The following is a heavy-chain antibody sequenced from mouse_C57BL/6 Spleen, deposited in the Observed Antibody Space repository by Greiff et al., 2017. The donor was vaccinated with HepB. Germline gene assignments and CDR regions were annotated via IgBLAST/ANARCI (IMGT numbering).Heavy chain of an antibody. D-gene: IGHD4-1*01. Sequence: EVQLQESGPGLVKPSQSLSLTCSVTGYSITSGYYWNWIRQFPGNKLEWMGDISYDGSNNYNPSLKYRISITRDTSKNQFFLKLNSVTTEDTATYYCARGRANWDFDYWGQGTTLTVSS. CDR1: GYSITSGYY. J-gene: IGHJ2*01. V-gene: IGHV3-6*01. CDR2: ISYDGSN. CDR3: ARGRANWDFDY.